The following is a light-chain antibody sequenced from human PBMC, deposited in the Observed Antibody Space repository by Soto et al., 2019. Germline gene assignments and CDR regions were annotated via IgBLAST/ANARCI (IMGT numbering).Light chain of an antibody. V-gene: IGKV1-39*01. CDR3: QQSYSRLPIT. CDR2: AVS. Sequence: DIQMTQSPSFLSASVGDRVTITCRASQNIHSYLNWYQHRPGKAPKLQIYAVSTLQSGVPSRFRGRGSGTDFPLTISSLQPEDFTPYYCQQSYSRLPITCGQGTRLEIK. J-gene: IGKJ5*01. CDR1: QNIHSY.